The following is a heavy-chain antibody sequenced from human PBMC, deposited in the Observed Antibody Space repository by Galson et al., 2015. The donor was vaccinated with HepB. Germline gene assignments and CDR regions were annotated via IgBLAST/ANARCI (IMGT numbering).Heavy chain of an antibody. CDR3: AKDLLAGQYGFYDY. J-gene: IGHJ4*02. V-gene: IGHV3-23*01. CDR2: ISGSGGST. Sequence: SLRLSCAAPGFTFSSYAMSWVRQAPGKGLEWVSAISGSGGSTYYADSVKGRFTISRDNSKNTLYLQMNSLRAEDTAAYYCAKDLLAGQYGFYDYWGQGTLVTVSS. CDR1: GFTFSSYA. D-gene: IGHD6-19*01.